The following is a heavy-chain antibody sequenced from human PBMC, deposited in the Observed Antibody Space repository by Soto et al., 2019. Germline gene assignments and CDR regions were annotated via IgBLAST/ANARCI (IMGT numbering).Heavy chain of an antibody. V-gene: IGHV4-39*01. CDR2: IYYSGST. J-gene: IGHJ5*02. CDR1: GGSISSSSYF. Sequence: QLQLQESGPGLVKPSETLSLTCSVSGGSISSSSYFWGWIRQPPGKGLEWIGSIYYSGSTYYNPSLKIRVPVSVDPSKNQFSLKLSSVTAADTAVYYCARHPSDFWFDPWGQGTLVTVSS. CDR3: ARHPSDFWFDP. D-gene: IGHD2-21*02.